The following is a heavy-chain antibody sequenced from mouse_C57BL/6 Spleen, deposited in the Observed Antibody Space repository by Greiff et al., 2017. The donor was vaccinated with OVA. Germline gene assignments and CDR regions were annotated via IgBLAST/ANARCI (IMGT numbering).Heavy chain of an antibody. V-gene: IGHV1-22*01. CDR1: GYTFTDYN. CDR3: ARSTGLGSLYSFDS. Sequence: VQLQQSGPELVKPGASVKMSCKASGYTFTDYNMHWVKQSHGKSLEWIGYINPNNGGTSYNQKFKGKATLTVNKSSSTAYMELRSLTSEDSAVYYCARSTGLGSLYSFDSWGQGTPLTVSS. D-gene: IGHD4-1*02. CDR2: INPNNGGT. J-gene: IGHJ2*01.